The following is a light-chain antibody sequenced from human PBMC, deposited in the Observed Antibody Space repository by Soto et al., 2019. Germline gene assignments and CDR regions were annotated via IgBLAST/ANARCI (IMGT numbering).Light chain of an antibody. J-gene: IGKJ1*01. V-gene: IGKV3-20*01. CDR3: HQFGSSART. CDR2: GAS. CDR1: QSVSSTD. Sequence: EIVLTQSPGTLSLSPGERATLSCRASQSVSSTDLVWYQQKPGQAPRLLSYGASTRATGIPDRFSGSGSGTDFTLTISRLEPEDFAVYYCHQFGSSARTFGQGTEVEV.